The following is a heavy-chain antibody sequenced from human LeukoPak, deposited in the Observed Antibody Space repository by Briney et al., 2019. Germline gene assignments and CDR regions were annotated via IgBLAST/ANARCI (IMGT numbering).Heavy chain of an antibody. J-gene: IGHJ5*01. D-gene: IGHD6-13*01. V-gene: IGHV3-23*01. Sequence: GGSLRLSCAASGFIFSTYAMNWVRQAPGKGLEWVSIISSSGGNTYYADSVKGRFTISRDNSKNSLYLQMNSLRAEDTAVYYCANFPGVSVAPSDRGMLDSWGQGTLVTVSS. CDR3: ANFPGVSVAPSDRGMLDS. CDR1: GFIFSTYA. CDR2: ISSSGGNT.